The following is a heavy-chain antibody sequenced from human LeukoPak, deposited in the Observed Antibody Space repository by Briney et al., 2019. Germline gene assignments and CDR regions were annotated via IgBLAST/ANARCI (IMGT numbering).Heavy chain of an antibody. J-gene: IGHJ4*02. D-gene: IGHD3-16*01. CDR3: ARAMSTFGGVRNYFDS. Sequence: GGSLRLSCVASGFTFSEYYMSWIRQAPGKGLEWISYISSGSTTMYYADSVKGRFRISRDNAKSSLDPEMNSLRAEDTAVYYCARAMSTFGGVRNYFDSWGQGTLVTVSS. CDR1: GFTFSEYY. CDR2: ISSGSTTM. V-gene: IGHV3-11*01.